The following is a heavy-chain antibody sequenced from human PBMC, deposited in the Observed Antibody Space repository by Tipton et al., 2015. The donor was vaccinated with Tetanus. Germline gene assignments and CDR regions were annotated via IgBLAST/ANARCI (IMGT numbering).Heavy chain of an antibody. CDR2: VYYSGST. V-gene: IGHV4-59*01. D-gene: IGHD6-13*01. CDR3: ACNPNIAAAGTGEDSGWFDP. Sequence: LRLSCTVSGGSISGSYWNWIRQPPGKGLEWIGYVYYSGSTNYNPSLKSRVTIPVDTSKNQFSLKLSSVTAADTAVYYCACNPNIAAAGTGEDSGWFDPWGQGTLVTVSS. CDR1: GGSISGSY. J-gene: IGHJ5*02.